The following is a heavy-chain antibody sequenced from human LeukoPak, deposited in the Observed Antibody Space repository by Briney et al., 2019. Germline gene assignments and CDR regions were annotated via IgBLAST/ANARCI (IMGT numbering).Heavy chain of an antibody. CDR1: GFTFSSYS. CDR3: ARGLYSSGWYQVDYFDY. J-gene: IGHJ4*02. CDR2: ISSSSSYI. V-gene: IGHV3-21*01. Sequence: PGGSLRLSCAASGFTFSSYSMNWVRQAPGKGLEWASSISSSSSYIYYADSVKGRFTISRDNAKNSLYLQMNSLRAEDTAVYYCARGLYSSGWYQVDYFDYWGQGTLVTVSS. D-gene: IGHD6-19*01.